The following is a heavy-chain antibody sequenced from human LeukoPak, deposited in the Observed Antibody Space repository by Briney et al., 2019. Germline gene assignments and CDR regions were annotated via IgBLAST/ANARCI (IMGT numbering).Heavy chain of an antibody. CDR2: INHSGST. CDR3: ARGGLIAAAGPHYYYYMDV. J-gene: IGHJ6*03. Sequence: SETLSLTCAVYGGSFSGYYWSWIRQPPGKGLEWIGEINHSGSTNYNPSLKSRVTISVDTSKNQFSLKLSSVTAADTAVYYCARGGLIAAAGPHYYYYMDVWGKGTTVTLSS. D-gene: IGHD6-13*01. CDR1: GGSFSGYY. V-gene: IGHV4-34*01.